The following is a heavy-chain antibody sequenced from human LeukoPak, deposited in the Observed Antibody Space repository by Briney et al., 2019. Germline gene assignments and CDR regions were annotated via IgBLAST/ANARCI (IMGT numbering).Heavy chain of an antibody. CDR3: GRREVVAVNNWFDP. D-gene: IGHD2-15*01. Sequence: SETLSLTCTVSGGSISSSSYYWGWIRQPPGKGLEWIGSIYYSGSTYYNPSLKSRVTISVDTSKNQFSLKLSSVTAADTAVYYCGRREVVAVNNWFDPWGQGTLVTVSS. J-gene: IGHJ5*02. CDR2: IYYSGST. V-gene: IGHV4-39*01. CDR1: GGSISSSSYY.